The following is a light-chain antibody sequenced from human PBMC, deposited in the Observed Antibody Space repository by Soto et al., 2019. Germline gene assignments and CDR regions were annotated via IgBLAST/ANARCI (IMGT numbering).Light chain of an antibody. J-gene: IGLJ1*01. CDR3: SSYTSASTLLYL. V-gene: IGLV2-14*01. CDR2: GVT. CDR1: SSDVGGYNY. Sequence: QSALTQPASVSGSPGQSITISCTGTSSDVGGYNYVSWYQQHPGIAPKLLIYGVTNRPSGVSTRVSGSKSGNTASLTISGLQAEDEADYRCSSYTSASTLLYLFGTGTKVTVL.